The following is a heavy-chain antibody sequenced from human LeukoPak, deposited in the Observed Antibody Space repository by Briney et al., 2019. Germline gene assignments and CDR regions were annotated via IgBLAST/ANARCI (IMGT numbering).Heavy chain of an antibody. D-gene: IGHD2-2*01. J-gene: IGHJ4*02. CDR3: ALMGRPAANMRGVDPFDY. Sequence: SQTLSLTCTLSGDFITSDTYSWSWIRQPAGMQLEWIGRIYTTGTTNYNPSLRSRVTMSIDTSKNQFSLKLNSVTAADTAVYYCALMGRPAANMRGVDPFDYWGQGTLVTVSS. CDR2: IYTTGTT. CDR1: GDFITSDTYS. V-gene: IGHV4-61*02.